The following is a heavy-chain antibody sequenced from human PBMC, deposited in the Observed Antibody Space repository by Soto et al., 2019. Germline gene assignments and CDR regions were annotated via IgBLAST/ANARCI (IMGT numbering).Heavy chain of an antibody. J-gene: IGHJ4*02. Sequence: QVLLQESGPGLVQPSGTLSLSCVVSGVSIGSNYYWGWVRQSPGKGLEWLGDMSHIGSVNYNPSLNRRVTISIDKSQNQFSLKLNSVTAADTAVYYCARSLGWYAIDYWGQGTLVIVSS. D-gene: IGHD6-19*01. CDR2: MSHIGSV. CDR1: GVSIGSNYY. CDR3: ARSLGWYAIDY. V-gene: IGHV4-4*02.